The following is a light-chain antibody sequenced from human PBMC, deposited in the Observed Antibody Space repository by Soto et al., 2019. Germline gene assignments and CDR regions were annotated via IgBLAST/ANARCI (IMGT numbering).Light chain of an antibody. CDR1: QNVYNN. CDR3: QQCGNWPLT. J-gene: IGKJ4*01. Sequence: EIVMTQSPATLSVSPGEGATLSCKASQNVYNNLAWDQQRPGQPPRLLIYDASTRATGISARFSGSGYGTEFTLPISSLQSEDFAVYFCQQCGNWPLTFGGGTKVEIK. V-gene: IGKV3-15*01. CDR2: DAS.